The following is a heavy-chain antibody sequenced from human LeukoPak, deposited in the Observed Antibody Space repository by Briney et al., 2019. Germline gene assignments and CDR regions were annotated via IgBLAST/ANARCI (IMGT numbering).Heavy chain of an antibody. CDR3: TTAGEYNYGTMTY. V-gene: IGHV3-15*01. D-gene: IGHD5-18*01. Sequence: GVSLRLSCAASGFTFTNAWMSWVRQAPGKGLEWVGRIKSKTDGGTTDYAVPVKGRFTISRDDSTNTLNLQMNSLESEDTAVYYCTTAGEYNYGTMTYWGQGTLVTVSS. J-gene: IGHJ4*02. CDR2: IKSKTDGGTT. CDR1: GFTFTNAW.